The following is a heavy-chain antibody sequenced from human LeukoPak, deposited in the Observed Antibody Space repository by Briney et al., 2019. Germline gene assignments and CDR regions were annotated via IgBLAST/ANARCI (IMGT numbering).Heavy chain of an antibody. Sequence: PGGSLRLSCAASGFTFSSYAMRGVRQAPGKGLEWVAVISYDGSNKYYADSVKGRFTISRDNSKNTLYLQMNSLRAEDTAVYYCAGARYSGYDWGYYFDYWGQGTLVTVSS. D-gene: IGHD5-12*01. V-gene: IGHV3-30*04. J-gene: IGHJ4*02. CDR3: AGARYSGYDWGYYFDY. CDR2: ISYDGSNK. CDR1: GFTFSSYA.